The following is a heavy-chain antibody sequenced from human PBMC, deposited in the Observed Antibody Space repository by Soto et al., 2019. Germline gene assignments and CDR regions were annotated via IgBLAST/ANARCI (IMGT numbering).Heavy chain of an antibody. Sequence: QVQLVQSGAEVKKPGSSVKVSCKASGGTFSSYAISWVRQAPGQGLEWMGGIIPIFGTANYAQKFQGRVTMTAEESTNTDYMEQRSLRYEDTDVYYCAREGGYCSGGSCYSFDYWGQGTLVTVS. CDR3: AREGGYCSGGSCYSFDY. CDR2: IIPIFGTA. CDR1: GGTFSSYA. D-gene: IGHD2-15*01. J-gene: IGHJ4*02. V-gene: IGHV1-69*01.